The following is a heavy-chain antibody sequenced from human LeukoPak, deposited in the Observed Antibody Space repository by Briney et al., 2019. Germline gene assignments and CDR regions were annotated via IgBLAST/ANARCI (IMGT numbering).Heavy chain of an antibody. Sequence: ASVKVSCKASGGTFSSYAISWVRQAPGQGLEWMGGIIPIFGTANYAQKFQGRVTITADESTSTAYMELSSLRSEDTAVYFCASGGGGTYYYDSSGYYYDAFDIWGQGTMVTVSS. CDR3: ASGGGGTYYYDSSGYYYDAFDI. J-gene: IGHJ3*02. V-gene: IGHV1-69*13. CDR2: IIPIFGTA. CDR1: GGTFSSYA. D-gene: IGHD3-22*01.